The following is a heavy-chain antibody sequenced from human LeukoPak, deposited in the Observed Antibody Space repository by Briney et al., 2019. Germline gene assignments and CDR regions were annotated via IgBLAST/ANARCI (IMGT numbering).Heavy chain of an antibody. CDR1: GFTVSSNY. J-gene: IGHJ4*02. V-gene: IGHV3-53*01. CDR3: AKDRRCSSTSCYYTFDY. D-gene: IGHD2-2*01. CDR2: IYSGGST. Sequence: PGGSLRLSCAASGFTVSSNYMSWVRQAPGKGLEWVSVIYSGGSTYHADSVKGRFTISRDNSKNTLYLQMNSLRAEDTAVYYCAKDRRCSSTSCYYTFDYWGQGTLVTVSS.